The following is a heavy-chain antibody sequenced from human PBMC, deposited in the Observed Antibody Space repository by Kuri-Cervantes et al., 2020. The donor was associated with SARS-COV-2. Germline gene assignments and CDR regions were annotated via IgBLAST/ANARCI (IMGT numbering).Heavy chain of an antibody. Sequence: SETLSLTCTVSGGSISSYYWSWIRQPAGKGLEWIGRIYTSGSTNYNPSLKSRVTMSVDTSKNQFSLKVYSVTAADTALYYCARQQLALYYYYYMDVWGKGTTVTVSS. V-gene: IGHV4-4*07. CDR2: IYTSGST. CDR3: ARQQLALYYYYYMDV. J-gene: IGHJ6*03. CDR1: GGSISSYY. D-gene: IGHD6-13*01.